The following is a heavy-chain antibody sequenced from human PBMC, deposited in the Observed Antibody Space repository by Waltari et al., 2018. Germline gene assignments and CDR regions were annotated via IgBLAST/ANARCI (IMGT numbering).Heavy chain of an antibody. CDR3: ARGGGTGVGGSGSLVGYYYYYMDV. Sequence: QVQLQESGPGLVKPSETLSLTCTVSGGSISSYYWSWIRQPAGKGLEWIGRIYTSGGTNYNPSRKSRVTMSVDTSKNQFSLKLSSVTAADTAVYYCARGGGTGVGGSGSLVGYYYYYMDVWGKGTTVTISS. J-gene: IGHJ6*03. D-gene: IGHD3-10*01. V-gene: IGHV4-4*07. CDR1: GGSISSYY. CDR2: IYTSGGT.